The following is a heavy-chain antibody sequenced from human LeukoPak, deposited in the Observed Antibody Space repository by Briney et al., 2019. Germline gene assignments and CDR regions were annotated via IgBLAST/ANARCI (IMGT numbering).Heavy chain of an antibody. CDR3: ARWVRGYYFDY. V-gene: IGHV3-23*01. D-gene: IGHD5-24*01. CDR1: GFTFSTHG. CDR2: ISGSGGST. J-gene: IGHJ4*02. Sequence: GGSLRLSCAGSGFTFSTHGMNWVRQAPGKGLEWVSAISGSGGSTYYADSVKGRFTISRDNSKNTLYLQMNSLRAEDTAVYYCARWVRGYYFDYWGQGTLVTVSS.